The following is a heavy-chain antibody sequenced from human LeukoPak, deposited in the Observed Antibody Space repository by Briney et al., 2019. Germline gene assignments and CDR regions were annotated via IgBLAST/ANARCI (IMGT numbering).Heavy chain of an antibody. J-gene: IGHJ4*02. CDR3: AKDMAKDVVAAAGFDY. CDR2: ISGDGGST. D-gene: IGHD6-13*01. Sequence: GGSLRLSCAASGFTFDDYAMHWVRQAPGKGLELVSPISGDGGSTYYADSVKGRFTISRDNSKNSLYLQMNSLRTEDTALYYCAKDMAKDVVAAAGFDYWGQGTLVTVSS. V-gene: IGHV3-43*02. CDR1: GFTFDDYA.